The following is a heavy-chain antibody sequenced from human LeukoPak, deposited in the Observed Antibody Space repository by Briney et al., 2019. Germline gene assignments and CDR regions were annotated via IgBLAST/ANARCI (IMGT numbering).Heavy chain of an antibody. CDR1: GFTFSSYS. J-gene: IGHJ5*02. D-gene: IGHD6-19*01. Sequence: GGSLRLSCAASGFTFSSYSMNWVRQAPGKGLEWVSSISWSSSYIYYADSVKRRFTISRHNGKNSLYVQMNSLRAKDRAVYYCARVSSSGWVTWGQGTLVTVSS. V-gene: IGHV3-21*01. CDR2: ISWSSSYI. CDR3: ARVSSSGWVT.